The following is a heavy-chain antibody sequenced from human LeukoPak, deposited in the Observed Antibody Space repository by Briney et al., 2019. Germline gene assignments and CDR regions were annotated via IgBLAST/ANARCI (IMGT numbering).Heavy chain of an antibody. Sequence: SETLSLTCAVNGGSFSGYYWNWIRQPPGKRLEWIGEINHTGNTNYNPSLKSRVTISVDTSKNQFSLKLSSVTAADTAVYYCARYSSSWYVRFDPWGQGTLVTVSS. D-gene: IGHD6-13*01. J-gene: IGHJ5*02. CDR2: INHTGNT. V-gene: IGHV4-34*01. CDR1: GGSFSGYY. CDR3: ARYSSSWYVRFDP.